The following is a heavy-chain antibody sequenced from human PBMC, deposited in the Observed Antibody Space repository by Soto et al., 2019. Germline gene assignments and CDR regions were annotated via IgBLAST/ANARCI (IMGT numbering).Heavy chain of an antibody. CDR1: GFTFSNYW. CDR3: XXXXXXXXXXXXX. V-gene: IGHV3-7*01. CDR2: MKQDGSEI. J-gene: IGHJ4*02. Sequence: EVQLVESGGDLVQPGGSLRLSCAASGFTFSNYWMSWVRQAPGKGLEWVANMKQDGSEIYYVDSVKGRFTISRDNAXXXLYXXXXXXXXXXXXXXXXXXXXXXXXXXXXXWGQGTLVTVSS.